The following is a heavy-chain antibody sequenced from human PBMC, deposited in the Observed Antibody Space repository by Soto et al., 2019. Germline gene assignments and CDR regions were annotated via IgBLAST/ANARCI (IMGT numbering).Heavy chain of an antibody. D-gene: IGHD4-17*01. Sequence: QVQLVQSGAEVKKPGSSVKVSCKASGGTFSSYAISWVRQAPGQGLEWMGGIIPIFGTANYAQKFQGRVTITAVESTSTAYMELSSLRSEDTAVYYCARTRLDYGDYVGRDYYDGMDVWGQGTTVTVSS. V-gene: IGHV1-69*12. CDR1: GGTFSSYA. CDR3: ARTRLDYGDYVGRDYYDGMDV. CDR2: IIPIFGTA. J-gene: IGHJ6*02.